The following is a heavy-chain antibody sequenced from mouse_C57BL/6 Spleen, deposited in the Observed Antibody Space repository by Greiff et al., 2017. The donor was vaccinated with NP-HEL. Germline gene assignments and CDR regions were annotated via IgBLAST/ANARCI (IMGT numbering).Heavy chain of an antibody. V-gene: IGHV5-17*01. CDR1: GFTFSDYG. Sequence: EVQGVESGGGLVKPGGSLKLSCAASGFTFSDYGMHWVRQAPEKGLEWVAYISSGSSTIYYADTVKGRFTISRDNAKNTLFLQMTSLRSEDTAMYYCARGGCDGYPFDYFDYWGQGTTLTVSS. CDR2: ISSGSSTI. CDR3: ARGGCDGYPFDYFDY. D-gene: IGHD2-3*01. J-gene: IGHJ2*01.